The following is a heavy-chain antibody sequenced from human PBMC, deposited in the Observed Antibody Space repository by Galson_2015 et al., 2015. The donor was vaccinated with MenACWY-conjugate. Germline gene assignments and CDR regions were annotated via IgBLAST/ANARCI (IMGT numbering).Heavy chain of an antibody. CDR2: INPSGGST. D-gene: IGHD6-19*01. J-gene: IGHJ4*02. CDR1: GYTFTRYY. Sequence: SVKVSCKASGYTFTRYYMGWVRQSPGQGLEWMGIINPSGGSTTYAQKFRGRVTMTRDTSTSTVYMELTSLRSEDTAVYYCARTGLSDDYSSGWYDYWGQGTLVTVSS. CDR3: ARTGLSDDYSSGWYDY. V-gene: IGHV1-46*03.